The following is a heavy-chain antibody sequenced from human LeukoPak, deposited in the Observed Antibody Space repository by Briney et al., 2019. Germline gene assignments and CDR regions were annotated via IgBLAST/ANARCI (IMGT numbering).Heavy chain of an antibody. Sequence: ASVKVSCKASGYTFTSYGISWVRQAPGQGLEWMGWISAYNGNTNYAQKLQGRVTMTTDTSTSTAYMELRSLRPDDTAVYYCARVRFDCSGGSCYPVAFDIWGQGTMVTVSS. V-gene: IGHV1-18*04. CDR1: GYTFTSYG. CDR2: ISAYNGNT. D-gene: IGHD2-15*01. CDR3: ARVRFDCSGGSCYPVAFDI. J-gene: IGHJ3*02.